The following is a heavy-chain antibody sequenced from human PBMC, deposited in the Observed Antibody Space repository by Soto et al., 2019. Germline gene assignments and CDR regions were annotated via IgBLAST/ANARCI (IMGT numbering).Heavy chain of an antibody. CDR2: MNPNSGNT. CDR3: ARGQSLRVPYYDILTGYYID. D-gene: IGHD3-9*01. Sequence: ASVKVSCKASGYTFTSYDINWVRQATGQGLEWMGWMNPNSGNTGYAQKFQGRVTMTRNTSISTAYMELSSLRSEDTAVCYCARGQSLRVPYYDILTGYYIDWGQGTLVTVSS. V-gene: IGHV1-8*01. CDR1: GYTFTSYD. J-gene: IGHJ4*02.